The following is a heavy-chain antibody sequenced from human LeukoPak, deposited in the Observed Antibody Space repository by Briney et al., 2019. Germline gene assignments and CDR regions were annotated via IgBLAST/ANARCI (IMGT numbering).Heavy chain of an antibody. CDR3: ARQYGSGSYDF. CDR1: GYSFTTYW. Sequence: GESLKISCKGSGYSFTTYWIGRARQMPGKGLEWMGIIYPGDPDTRYSPSFQGQVTISADKSITTAYLQWSSLKASDTAMYYCARQYGSGSYDFWGQGTLVTVSS. V-gene: IGHV5-51*01. CDR2: IYPGDPDT. D-gene: IGHD3-10*01. J-gene: IGHJ4*02.